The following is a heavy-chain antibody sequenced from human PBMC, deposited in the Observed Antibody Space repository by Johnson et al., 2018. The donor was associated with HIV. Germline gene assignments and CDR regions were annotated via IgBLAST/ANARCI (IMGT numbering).Heavy chain of an antibody. CDR1: GFPFDDYA. CDR2: ISGSGGST. D-gene: IGHD3-3*01. CDR3: GKDLGEPEKEEWPSDYYDFGRDYPGQDARGVVGTFDI. J-gene: IGHJ3*02. V-gene: IGHV3-23*04. Sequence: VQLVESGGAVVQPGGSLRLSCAASGFPFDDYAMSWVRQAPGKGLEWVSAISGSGGSTYYADSVKGRFTISRENSKNTLYLQMNTLRAEDTALYYCGKDLGEPEKEEWPSDYYDFGRDYPGQDARGVVGTFDIWGQGTMVTVSS.